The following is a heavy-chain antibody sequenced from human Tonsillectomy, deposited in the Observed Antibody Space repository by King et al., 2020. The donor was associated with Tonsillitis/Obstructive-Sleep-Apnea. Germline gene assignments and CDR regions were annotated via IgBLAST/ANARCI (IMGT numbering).Heavy chain of an antibody. CDR2: TRNKANSYTT. CDR3: ARGVGKEGP. V-gene: IGHV3-72*01. J-gene: IGHJ5*02. Sequence: VQLVESGGGLVQPGGSLRLSCAASGFTLSDHYMDWVRQAPGKGLEWGGRTRNKANSYTTEYAASVKGRFTISRDDSKNSLYLQMNSLKTEDAAVYYCARGVGKEGPWGQGTLVTVSS. CDR1: GFTLSDHY. D-gene: IGHD1-26*01.